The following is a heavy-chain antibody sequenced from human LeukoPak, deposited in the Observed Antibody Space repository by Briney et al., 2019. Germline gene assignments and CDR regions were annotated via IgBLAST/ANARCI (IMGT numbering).Heavy chain of an antibody. CDR2: ISGGGDST. D-gene: IGHD3-9*01. Sequence: GGSLRLSCAASGLTLSNFAMSWVRQPPGKGLEWVSAISGGGDSTYYADSVKGRSTVSRDNARNSLYLQMNSLRAEDTAVYYCARDSGSILTDYWGQGTLVTVSS. CDR3: ARDSGSILTDY. J-gene: IGHJ4*02. CDR1: GLTLSNFA. V-gene: IGHV3-23*01.